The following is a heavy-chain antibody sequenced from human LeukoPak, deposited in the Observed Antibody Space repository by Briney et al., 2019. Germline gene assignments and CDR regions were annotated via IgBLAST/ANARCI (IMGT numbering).Heavy chain of an antibody. J-gene: IGHJ4*02. CDR3: ATQAVPAAIPVYFDY. Sequence: ASVKVSCKASGYTFTSYDINWVRQATGQGLEWMGWMNPNSGNTGYAQKFQGRVTMTRNTSISTAYMELSSLRSEDTAVYYCATQAVPAAIPVYFDYWGQGTLVTVSS. CDR1: GYTFTSYD. CDR2: MNPNSGNT. V-gene: IGHV1-8*01. D-gene: IGHD2-2*01.